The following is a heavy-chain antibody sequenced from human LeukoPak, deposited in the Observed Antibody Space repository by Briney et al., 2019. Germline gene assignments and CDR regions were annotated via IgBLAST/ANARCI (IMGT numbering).Heavy chain of an antibody. D-gene: IGHD3-10*01. Sequence: PSETLSLTCTVSGASISPYYWSWIRQPAGKGLEWIGHIHTSGSTNYNPSLKGRITMSLDMSNNLFSLKLNSVTAADTALYYCAKEGMIRGVIDYWGQGALVTVSS. CDR1: GASISPYY. V-gene: IGHV4-4*07. CDR2: IHTSGST. CDR3: AKEGMIRGVIDY. J-gene: IGHJ4*02.